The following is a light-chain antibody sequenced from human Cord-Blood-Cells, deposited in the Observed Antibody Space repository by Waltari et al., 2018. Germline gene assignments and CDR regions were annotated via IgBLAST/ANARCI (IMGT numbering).Light chain of an antibody. V-gene: IGKV2-28*01. CDR1: QSLLHSNGYNY. CDR2: LGS. CDR3: MQALQTPH. J-gene: IGKJ5*01. Sequence: DIVMTQSPLSLPVTPGEPASISCRSSQSLLHSNGYNYLDWYLQKPGQSPQLLIYLGSNRASGGPDRFRGSGSGTDFTLKISRVEAEDVGVYYCMQALQTPHFGQGTRLEIK.